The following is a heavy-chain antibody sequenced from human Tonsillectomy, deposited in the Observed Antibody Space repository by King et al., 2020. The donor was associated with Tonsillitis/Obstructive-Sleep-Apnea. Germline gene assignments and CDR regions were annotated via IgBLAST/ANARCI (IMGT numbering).Heavy chain of an antibody. Sequence: VQLQESGPGLVKPSGTLSLTCAVSGGSISSSNWWSWVRQPPGKGLEWIGEIRHSGSTNYNPSLKSRVTISVDKSTNQFSLKLNSVTAADTALYYCARDTVGATYQVFDYWGQGTLVTVSS. CDR2: IRHSGST. V-gene: IGHV4-4*02. CDR3: ARDTVGATYQVFDY. CDR1: GGSISSSNW. J-gene: IGHJ4*02. D-gene: IGHD1-26*01.